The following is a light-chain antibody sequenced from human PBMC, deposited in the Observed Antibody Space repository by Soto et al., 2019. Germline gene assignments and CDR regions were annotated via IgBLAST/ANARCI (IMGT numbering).Light chain of an antibody. CDR2: TNK. J-gene: IGLJ1*01. Sequence: QSVLTQPPSVSGTPGQTVTISCSGSTSNIGSNPVNWYQQLPGTAPRLLISTNKQRPSGVPDRFSGSRSGTSASLAISGLQSEDEADYYCAAWDDRLNGPSYVFGTGTKVTVL. V-gene: IGLV1-44*01. CDR3: AAWDDRLNGPSYV. CDR1: TSNIGSNP.